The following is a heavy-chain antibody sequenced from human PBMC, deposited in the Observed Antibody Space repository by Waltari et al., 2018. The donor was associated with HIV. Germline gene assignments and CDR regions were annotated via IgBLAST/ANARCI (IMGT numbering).Heavy chain of an antibody. J-gene: IGHJ4*02. CDR2: IYPGDSDT. CDR1: GYSSTSYW. D-gene: IGHD3-10*01. V-gene: IGHV5-51*01. CDR3: ARGYYYGSDKDWGLFDY. Sequence: EVQLVQSGEEVKKPGESLKISRRGSGYSSTSYWIGCVRQMPGKGLEWMGIIYPGDSDTRYSPSFQGQVTISADKSISTAYLQWSSLKASDTAMYYCARGYYYGSDKDWGLFDYWGQGTLVTVSS.